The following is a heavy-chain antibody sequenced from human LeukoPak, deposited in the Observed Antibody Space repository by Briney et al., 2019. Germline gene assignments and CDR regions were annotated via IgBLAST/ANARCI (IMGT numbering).Heavy chain of an antibody. D-gene: IGHD1-26*01. CDR1: GFTFSGQY. J-gene: IGHJ4*02. Sequence: GGSLRLSCLASGFTFSGQYMSWVRQAPGKGLEWVSSISSSSSYIYYADSVKGRFTISRDNAKNSLYLQMNSLRAEDTAVYYCAREVSSGSYFFDYWGQGTLVTVSS. CDR2: ISSSSSYI. CDR3: AREVSSGSYFFDY. V-gene: IGHV3-21*01.